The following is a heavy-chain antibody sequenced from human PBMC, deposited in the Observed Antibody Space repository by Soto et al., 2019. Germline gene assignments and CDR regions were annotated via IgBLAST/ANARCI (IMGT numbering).Heavy chain of an antibody. CDR1: GGSISSSNW. V-gene: IGHV4-4*02. D-gene: IGHD5-18*01. J-gene: IGHJ6*02. Sequence: SQTLSLTCAVSGGSISSSNWWSWVRQPPGEGLGWIGEIYHSGSTNYNPSLKSRVTISVDKSKNQFSLKLSSVAAADTAVYYCATRCGYSYAQCYGMDVWGQGTTVTVSS. CDR2: IYHSGST. CDR3: ATRCGYSYAQCYGMDV.